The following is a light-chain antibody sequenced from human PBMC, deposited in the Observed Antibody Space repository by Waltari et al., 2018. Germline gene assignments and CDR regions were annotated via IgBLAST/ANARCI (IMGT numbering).Light chain of an antibody. CDR3: SSYTRSSPYV. Sequence: QSALTQPASVSGSPGQSITISCTGTSSDVGGYNYVSWYQQHPGKAPKLMIYDVSKRPSGLYNRLSGSKSCNTASLAISWLQAEDDADYYCSSYTRSSPYVFGSGTKVTVL. CDR2: DVS. CDR1: SSDVGGYNY. V-gene: IGLV2-14*01. J-gene: IGLJ1*01.